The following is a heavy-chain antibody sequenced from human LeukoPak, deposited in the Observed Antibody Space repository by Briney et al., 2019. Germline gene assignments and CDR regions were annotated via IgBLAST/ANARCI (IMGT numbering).Heavy chain of an antibody. Sequence: PGGSLRLSCAASGFTFSSYSMNWVRQAPGKGLEWVSLIYSGGSTNYADSVKGRFTISRDDSKNTLYLQMNNLRAEDTAVYYCARTATVTVTYFDYWGQGTLVTVSS. D-gene: IGHD4-17*01. J-gene: IGHJ4*02. V-gene: IGHV3-66*01. CDR1: GFTFSSYS. CDR2: IYSGGST. CDR3: ARTATVTVTYFDY.